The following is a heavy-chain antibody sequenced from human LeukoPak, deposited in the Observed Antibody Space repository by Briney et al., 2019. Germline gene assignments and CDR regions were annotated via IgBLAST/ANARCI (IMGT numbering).Heavy chain of an antibody. V-gene: IGHV4-59*01. CDR2: THYSGST. J-gene: IGHJ6*02. CDR1: SGSTSYYY. Sequence: PSETLSLTCTVSSGSTSYYYWSWIRQPPGKGRKWIGSTHYSGSTKYNSSLNSRVTMSVDTSKNQFSLRLTSVTAADTAVYFCASRSGRAYYGMDVWGQGTTVIVSS. CDR3: ASRSGRAYYGMDV. D-gene: IGHD3-10*01.